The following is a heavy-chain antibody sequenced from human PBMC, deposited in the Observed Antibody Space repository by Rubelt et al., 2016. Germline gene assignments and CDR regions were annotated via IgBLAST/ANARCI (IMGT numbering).Heavy chain of an antibody. Sequence: GASVKISCKASGYTFTGYYMHWVRQAPGQGLEWMGRIPPNSDDTRYAQKFQGRVTLTRDTSISTAYMELSRLTSDDTAVYYCAGALGEVTPGYWGQGTLVTVSS. J-gene: IGHJ4*02. CDR2: IPPNSDDT. V-gene: IGHV1-2*06. CDR3: AGALGEVTPGY. D-gene: IGHD3-16*01. CDR1: GYTFTGYY.